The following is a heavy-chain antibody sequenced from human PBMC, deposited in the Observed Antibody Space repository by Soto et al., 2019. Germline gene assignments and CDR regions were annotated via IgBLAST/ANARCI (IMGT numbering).Heavy chain of an antibody. V-gene: IGHV3-7*01. CDR1: GFTFTSYW. J-gene: IGHJ4*02. CDR2: IKEDGSAK. Sequence: EVQLVESGGGLVQPGGSLRVSCAASGFTFTSYWMSWVRQAPGKGLEWVANIKEDGSAKYYLDSVKCRFTISRDNAKNSLYLQMNSLRDDDTAVYYCAREDFYRFDYWGQGNRVIVSS. CDR3: AREDFYRFDY.